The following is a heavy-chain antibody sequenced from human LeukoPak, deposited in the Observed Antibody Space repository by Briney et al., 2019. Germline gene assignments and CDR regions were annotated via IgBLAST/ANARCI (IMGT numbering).Heavy chain of an antibody. CDR2: TYYRSNWYN. J-gene: IGHJ3*02. D-gene: IGHD1-26*01. Sequence: SQTLSLTCAISGDSVSSNSAAWNWIRQSPSRGLEWLGRTYYRSNWYNDYAVSVKSRITINPDTSKNQFSLQLNSVTPDDTAVYYCAKVLPSAQGPVGTKAIGDSFYIWGQGTIVTVSS. CDR3: AKVLPSAQGPVGTKAIGDSFYI. CDR1: GDSVSSNSAA. V-gene: IGHV6-1*01.